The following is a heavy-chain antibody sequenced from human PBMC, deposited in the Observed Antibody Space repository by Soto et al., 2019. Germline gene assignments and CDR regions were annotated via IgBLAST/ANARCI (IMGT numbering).Heavy chain of an antibody. Sequence: EVQLVESGGGLVKPGGSLRLSCAASGFTFSSYSMNWVRQAPGKGLEWVSSTSSSSSYIDYADSVKGRFTISRDNAKNSRYVQRHSRRAEDAAVCYGARDGVGATPGCWGQGALVAVSS. D-gene: IGHD1-26*01. J-gene: IGHJ4*02. CDR3: ARDGVGATPGC. CDR2: TSSSSSYI. CDR1: GFTFSSYS. V-gene: IGHV3-21*01.